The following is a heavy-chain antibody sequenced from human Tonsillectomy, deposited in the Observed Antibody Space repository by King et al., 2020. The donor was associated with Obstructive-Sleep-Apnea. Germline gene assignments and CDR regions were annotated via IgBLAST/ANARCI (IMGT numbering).Heavy chain of an antibody. CDR3: ARSGGSSSGLFDY. J-gene: IGHJ4*02. D-gene: IGHD6-6*01. Sequence: MQLQESGPGLVKSSETLSLICDVSGGSISPYYWSWIRQSPGKGLEWIGYISYSGSTNYNPSLKSRVTIPIYNSKNQFSLKLSSVTAADTAVYYCARSGGSSSGLFDYWGQGSLGTVSS. CDR2: ISYSGST. V-gene: IGHV4-59*01. CDR1: GGSISPYY.